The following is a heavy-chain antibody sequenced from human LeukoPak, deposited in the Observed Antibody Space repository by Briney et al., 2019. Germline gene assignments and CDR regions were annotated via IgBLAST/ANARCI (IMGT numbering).Heavy chain of an antibody. CDR2: IYTSGST. J-gene: IGHJ4*02. D-gene: IGHD3-22*01. V-gene: IGHV4-4*07. CDR3: ARVGVLIYDSSGYYDYFDY. CDR1: GGSISSYY. Sequence: PSETLSLTCTVSGGSISSYYWSWIRQPAGKGVEWIGRIYTSGSTNYNASLKSRVTMSVDTSKNQFSLKLSSLTAADTAVYYCARVGVLIYDSSGYYDYFDYWGQGTLVTVSS.